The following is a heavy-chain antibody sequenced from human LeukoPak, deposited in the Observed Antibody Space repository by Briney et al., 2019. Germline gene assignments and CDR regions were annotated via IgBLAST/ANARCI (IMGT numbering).Heavy chain of an antibody. J-gene: IGHJ6*03. V-gene: IGHV3-30*02. Sequence: GGSLRLSCVASGFIFTTYGMHWVRQAPGRGLEWVAFIRFDGSKEDYGDSVKGRFTISGDNSKNTLYLQMNSLRAEDTAVYYCARDAGGGYDYYYYYYMDVWGKGTTVTVSS. CDR3: ARDAGGGYDYYYYYYMDV. CDR1: GFIFTTYG. CDR2: IRFDGSKE. D-gene: IGHD5-12*01.